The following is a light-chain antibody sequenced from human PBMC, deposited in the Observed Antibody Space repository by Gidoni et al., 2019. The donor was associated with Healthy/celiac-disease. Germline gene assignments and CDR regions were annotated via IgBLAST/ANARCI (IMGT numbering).Light chain of an antibody. CDR3: QQYGSSLYT. CDR1: QSVTSNY. J-gene: IGKJ2*01. V-gene: IGKV3-20*01. CDR2: GAS. Sequence: EIVLTQSPGTLSLAPGERATLSCRASQSVTSNYLAWYQQKPGQAPRLLIYGASSMATGIPDRFSGGGSGTDFTLTISRLEPEDFAVYYCQQYGSSLYTFXQXTKLEIK.